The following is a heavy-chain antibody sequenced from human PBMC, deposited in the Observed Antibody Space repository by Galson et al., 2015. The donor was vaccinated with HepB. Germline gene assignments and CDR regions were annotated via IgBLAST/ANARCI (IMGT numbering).Heavy chain of an antibody. CDR2: INHSGST. Sequence: ETLSLTCAVYGGSFSGYYWSWIRQPPGKGLEWIGEINHSGSTNYNPSLKSRVTISVDTSKNQFSLKLSSVTAADTAVYYCARVPADYDFWSGYRYYYYYYMDVWGKGTTVTVSS. V-gene: IGHV4-34*01. CDR1: GGSFSGYY. D-gene: IGHD3-3*01. CDR3: ARVPADYDFWSGYRYYYYYYMDV. J-gene: IGHJ6*03.